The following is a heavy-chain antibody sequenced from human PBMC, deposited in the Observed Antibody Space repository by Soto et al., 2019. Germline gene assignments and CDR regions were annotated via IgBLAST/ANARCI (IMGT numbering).Heavy chain of an antibody. D-gene: IGHD2-2*01. CDR1: GFSLSTYGVG. Sequence: QITLKESGPTLVKPTQTLTLTCTFSGFSLSTYGVGVAWIRQPPGKALEWLALIYWDDDMRYSTSLRDRLTVTKDTSKNQVVLTMPNVDPMDTGTYYCGHSGLTSLGDYWGQGTAVTVSS. J-gene: IGHJ4*02. V-gene: IGHV2-5*02. CDR3: GHSGLTSLGDY. CDR2: IYWDDDM.